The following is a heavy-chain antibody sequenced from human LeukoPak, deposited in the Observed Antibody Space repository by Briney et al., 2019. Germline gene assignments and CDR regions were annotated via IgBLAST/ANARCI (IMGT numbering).Heavy chain of an antibody. CDR2: IRYDGSNK. CDR3: AKDRYSSSSWFDY. Sequence: GGSLRLSCAASGFTFSSYGMHWVRQDPGKGLEWVAFIRYDGSNKYYADSVKGRFTISRDNSKNTLYLQMNSLRAEDTAVYYCAKDRYSSSSWFDYWGQGTLVTVSS. CDR1: GFTFSSYG. J-gene: IGHJ4*02. V-gene: IGHV3-30*02. D-gene: IGHD6-6*01.